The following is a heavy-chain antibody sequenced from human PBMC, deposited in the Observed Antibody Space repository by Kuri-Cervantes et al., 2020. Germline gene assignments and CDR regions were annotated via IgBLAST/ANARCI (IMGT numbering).Heavy chain of an antibody. CDR1: GGSVRSNNYY. V-gene: IGHV4-61*01. J-gene: IGHJ4*02. CDR3: SGGGY. CDR2: ISYSGDT. Sequence: SETLSLTCTVSGGSVRSNNYYWDWIRQPPGKGLGWIGEISYSGDTKYNPSLDSRVTISADTSKNQFSLKLTFVTAADTAMYFCSGGGYWGQGTLVTVSS.